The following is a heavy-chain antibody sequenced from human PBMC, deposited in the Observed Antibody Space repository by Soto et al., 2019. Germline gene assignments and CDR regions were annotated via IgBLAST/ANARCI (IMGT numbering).Heavy chain of an antibody. V-gene: IGHV2-5*02. CDR1: GFSLSTTEEG. Sequence: GSGPTLVNPTQTLTLTCTFSGFSLSTTEEGVGWIRQPPGKAPEWLALIYWDDDKRYSPSLKTRLTITKDTSKNQLVLTVTNVDPVDTATYYCAHGSCFGADCYPNPYFDFWGQGSLVTVSS. CDR2: IYWDDDK. CDR3: AHGSCFGADCYPNPYFDF. J-gene: IGHJ4*02. D-gene: IGHD2-21*02.